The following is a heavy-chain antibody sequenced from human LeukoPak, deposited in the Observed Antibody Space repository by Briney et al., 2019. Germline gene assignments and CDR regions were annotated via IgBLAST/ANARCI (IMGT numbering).Heavy chain of an antibody. Sequence: ASVNVSCKASGYTFTRYYMHWVRQAPGQGLEWMGIINPSDGGTSYTQKFQGRVTITRDTSTSTVYMELSSLRSEDTAVYYCARDRAGLDTSKFDYWGQGTLVTVSS. V-gene: IGHV1-46*01. CDR3: ARDRAGLDTSKFDY. D-gene: IGHD3/OR15-3a*01. CDR1: GYTFTRYY. CDR2: INPSDGGT. J-gene: IGHJ4*02.